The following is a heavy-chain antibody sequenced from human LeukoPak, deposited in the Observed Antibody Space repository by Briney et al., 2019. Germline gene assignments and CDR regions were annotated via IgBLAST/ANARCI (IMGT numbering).Heavy chain of an antibody. CDR3: ARDYSRSSYSYGYDY. D-gene: IGHD5-18*01. V-gene: IGHV1-2*02. J-gene: IGHJ4*02. CDR1: GYTFTGYY. Sequence: ASVKVSCKASGYTFTGYYIHWFRQAPGQGLEWMGWINSNSGGTNYAQKFQGRVTMTRDTSISTAYMELSRLRSDDTAVYYCARDYSRSSYSYGYDYWGQGTLVTVSS. CDR2: INSNSGGT.